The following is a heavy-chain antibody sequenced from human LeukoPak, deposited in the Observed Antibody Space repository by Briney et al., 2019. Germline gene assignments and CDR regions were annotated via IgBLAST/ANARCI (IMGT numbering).Heavy chain of an antibody. CDR3: ARVDCGGDCYPDY. J-gene: IGHJ4*02. CDR2: IYYSGST. V-gene: IGHV4-59*01. Sequence: SETLSLTCTVSGGSISSYYWSWIRQPPGKGLEWIGYIYYSGSTNYNPSLKSQVTISVDTSKNQFSLKLSSVTAADTAVYYCARVDCGGDCYPDYWGQGTLVTVSS. CDR1: GGSISSYY. D-gene: IGHD2-21*02.